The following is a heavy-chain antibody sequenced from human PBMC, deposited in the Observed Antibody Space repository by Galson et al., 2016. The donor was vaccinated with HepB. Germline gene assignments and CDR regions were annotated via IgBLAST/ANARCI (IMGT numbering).Heavy chain of an antibody. CDR1: GFTFSSYG. D-gene: IGHD2-21*01. CDR3: AKDVDIVVAIAFYGMDV. Sequence: SLRLSCAASGFTFSSYGMHWVRQAPGKGLEWVAVISYDGNNKHYADSVKGRFTISRDNSKNTLYLQMNSLRPEDTALYYCAKDVDIVVAIAFYGMDVWGKGTTVTVSS. V-gene: IGHV3-30*18. J-gene: IGHJ6*04. CDR2: ISYDGNNK.